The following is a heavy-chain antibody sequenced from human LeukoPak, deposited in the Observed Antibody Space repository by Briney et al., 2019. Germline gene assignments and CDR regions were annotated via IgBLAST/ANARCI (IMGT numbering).Heavy chain of an antibody. Sequence: GASVKVSCKASGYTFTGYYMHWVRQAPGQGLEWMGWINPNSGGTNYAQKFQGRVTMTRDTSISTAYMELSRLRSDDTAVYYCARVPHGARSWELEDYWGQGTLVTVSS. CDR1: GYTFTGYY. CDR2: INPNSGGT. V-gene: IGHV1-2*02. CDR3: ARVPHGARSWELEDY. J-gene: IGHJ4*02. D-gene: IGHD1-26*01.